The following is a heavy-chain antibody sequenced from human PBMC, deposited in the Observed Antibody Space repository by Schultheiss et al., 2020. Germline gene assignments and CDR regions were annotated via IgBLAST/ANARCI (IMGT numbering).Heavy chain of an antibody. J-gene: IGHJ4*02. CDR3: AHSLAGGGYSYGFGY. CDR1: GFSLSTSGMC. V-gene: IGHV2-5*08. CDR2: IYWDDDK. D-gene: IGHD5-18*01. Sequence: SGPTLVKPTQTLTLTCTFSGFSLSTSGMCVSWIRQPPGKALEWLALIYWDDDKRYSPSLKSRLTITKDTSKNQVVLTMTNMDPVDTATYYCAHSLAGGGYSYGFGYWGKGTLVTVSS.